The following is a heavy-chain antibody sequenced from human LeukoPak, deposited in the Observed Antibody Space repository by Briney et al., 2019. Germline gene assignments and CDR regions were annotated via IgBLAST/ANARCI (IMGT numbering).Heavy chain of an antibody. CDR1: GFTFDDYA. V-gene: IGHV3-9*01. J-gene: IGHJ6*02. Sequence: GGSLRLSCAASGFTFDDYAMHWVRQAPGKGLEWVPGISWNSGSIGYADSVKGRFTISRDNAKNSLYLQMNSLRAEDTALYYCAKGVVDTADYGMDVWGQGTRSPSP. CDR2: ISWNSGSI. CDR3: AKGVVDTADYGMDV. D-gene: IGHD5-18*01.